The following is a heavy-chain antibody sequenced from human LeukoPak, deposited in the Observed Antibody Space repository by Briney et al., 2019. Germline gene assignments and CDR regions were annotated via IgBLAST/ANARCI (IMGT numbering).Heavy chain of an antibody. J-gene: IGHJ4*02. CDR2: ISAYNGNT. V-gene: IGHV1-18*01. D-gene: IGHD1-26*01. CDR1: GYTFTSYG. CDR3: ARRDGSYCSSLTDDY. Sequence: ASVKVSCKASGYTFTSYGISWVRQAPGQGLEWMGWISAYNGNTNYAQKLQGRVTMTTDTSTSTAYMELRSLRSVDTAVYYCARRDGSYCSSLTDDYWGQGTLVTVSS.